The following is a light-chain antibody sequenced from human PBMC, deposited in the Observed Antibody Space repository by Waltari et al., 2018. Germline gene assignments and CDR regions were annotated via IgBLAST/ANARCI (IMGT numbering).Light chain of an antibody. CDR3: SSYTTSISYV. J-gene: IGLJ1*01. CDR1: SSDIGAYNH. CDR2: DVT. Sequence: QSALTQPASVSGSPGQSITISCTGTSSDIGAYNHVPWYQQHPGKAPKLMIYDVTNRPSGVSDRFSGSKSDYTASLTISGLQAEDEADYYCSSYTTSISYVFGTGTRVTVL. V-gene: IGLV2-14*03.